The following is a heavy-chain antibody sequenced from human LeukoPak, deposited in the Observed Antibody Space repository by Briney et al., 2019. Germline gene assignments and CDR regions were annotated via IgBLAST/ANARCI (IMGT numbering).Heavy chain of an antibody. CDR1: GFTFSSYG. J-gene: IGHJ4*02. CDR3: AKTGGSHYFDY. Sequence: PGGSLRLSCAASGFTFSSYGMHWVRQAPGKGLEWVAVISYDGSNKYYADSVKGRFTISRDNSKNTLYLQMNGLRAEDTAVYYCAKTGGSHYFDYWGQGTLVTVSS. CDR2: ISYDGSNK. D-gene: IGHD1-26*01. V-gene: IGHV3-30*18.